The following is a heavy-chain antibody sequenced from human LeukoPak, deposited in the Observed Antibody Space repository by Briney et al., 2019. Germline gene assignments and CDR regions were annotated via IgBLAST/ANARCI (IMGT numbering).Heavy chain of an antibody. Sequence: GGSLRLSCAASGFTVSSNYMSWVRQAPGKGLEWVSIIYSGGSTYYTDSVRGRFVISRDISKNTLYLQMNSLRAEDTAVYYCARVGDCGRASCYAIDYWGQGTLVTVSS. CDR3: ARVGDCGRASCYAIDY. CDR1: GFTVSSNY. D-gene: IGHD2-2*01. J-gene: IGHJ4*02. V-gene: IGHV3-66*01. CDR2: IYSGGST.